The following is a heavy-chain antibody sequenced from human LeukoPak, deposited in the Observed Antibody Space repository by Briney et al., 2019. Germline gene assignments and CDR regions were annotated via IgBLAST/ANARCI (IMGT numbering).Heavy chain of an antibody. V-gene: IGHV3-30*03. J-gene: IGHJ3*02. D-gene: IGHD5-24*01. CDR2: ISYDGTNK. Sequence: GRSLRLSCAASGFTFSSHGMHWVRQAPGKGLEWVALISYDGTNKYYADSVNGRFTISRDNSKNTLYLQMNSLRPADTAVYYCARERRGAFDIWGQGTMVTVSS. CDR1: GFTFSSHG. CDR3: ARERRGAFDI.